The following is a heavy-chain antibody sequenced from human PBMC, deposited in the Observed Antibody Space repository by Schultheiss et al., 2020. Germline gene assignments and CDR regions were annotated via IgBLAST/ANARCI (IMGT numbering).Heavy chain of an antibody. CDR1: GYTFTSYY. D-gene: IGHD2-15*01. CDR2: INPSGGST. V-gene: IGHV1-46*01. J-gene: IGHJ4*02. CDR3: ARDPPPRAWQLPRFDY. Sequence: ASVKVSCKASGYTFTSYYMHWVRQAPGQGLEWMGIINPSGGSTSYAQKFQGRVTMTRDTSTSTVYMELSSLRSEDTAVYYCARDPPPRAWQLPRFDYWGQGTLVTVSS.